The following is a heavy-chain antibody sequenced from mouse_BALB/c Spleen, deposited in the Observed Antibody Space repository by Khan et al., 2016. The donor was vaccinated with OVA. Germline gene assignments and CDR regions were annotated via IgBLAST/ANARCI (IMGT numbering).Heavy chain of an antibody. CDR2: IRNKADGYTT. J-gene: IGHJ2*01. Sequence: EVELVESGGGLVQSGGSLRLTCATSGFTLTDYYMTWVRQPPGKALEWLGFIRNKADGYTTEYSASVKGRFAMSRDNSQSILYLHMTTLRTEDSATYYCARDRVGSYFDYWGQGTTLTVSS. CDR1: GFTLTDYY. V-gene: IGHV7-3*02. CDR3: ARDRVGSYFDY. D-gene: IGHD1-3*01.